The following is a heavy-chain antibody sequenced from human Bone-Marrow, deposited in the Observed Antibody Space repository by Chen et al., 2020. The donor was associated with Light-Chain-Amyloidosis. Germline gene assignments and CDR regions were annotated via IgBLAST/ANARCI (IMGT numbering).Heavy chain of an antibody. CDR1: GFTFSDYS. V-gene: IGHV3-21*01. D-gene: IGHD1-1*01. CDR2: ISGDSNDI. Sequence: EVQLVESGGGLVKPGGSLRLSCAASGFTFSDYSMNWVRQAPGKGLEWVSSISGDSNDIYYAYSVKGRLTISRDNAKNSVYLQMNSLRTEDTAVYYCAREPTTDPLYYYGMDVWGQGSTVTVSS. J-gene: IGHJ6*02. CDR3: AREPTTDPLYYYGMDV.